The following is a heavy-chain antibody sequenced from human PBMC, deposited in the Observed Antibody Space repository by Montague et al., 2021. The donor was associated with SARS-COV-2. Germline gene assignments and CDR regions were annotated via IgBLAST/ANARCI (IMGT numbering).Heavy chain of an antibody. Sequence: SETLSLTCTVSGGSISSSSYYWGWIRQPPGKGLEWIGSLYYSGSIYYNPSLKSRVTISVDTSKNQFSLKLSSVTAADTAVYYCARHSGRDTIFGVVIIPYDFDIWGQGTMVTVSS. CDR3: ARHSGRDTIFGVVIIPYDFDI. J-gene: IGHJ3*02. D-gene: IGHD3-3*01. V-gene: IGHV4-39*01. CDR1: GGSISSSSYY. CDR2: LYYSGSI.